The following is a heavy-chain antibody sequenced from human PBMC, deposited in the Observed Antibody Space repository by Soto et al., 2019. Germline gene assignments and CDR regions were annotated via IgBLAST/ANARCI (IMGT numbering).Heavy chain of an antibody. CDR3: ATAGNYDSSGRDF. CDR1: GFIFNNYA. D-gene: IGHD3-22*01. Sequence: VKVSCKAFGFIFNNYAISWVRQAPGQGLEWMGWISANSGNTNYAQKLQGRVTMTTDTSTSTAYMELRSLRSDDTAVYYCATAGNYDSSGRDFWGQGTLVTVSS. V-gene: IGHV1-18*04. J-gene: IGHJ4*02. CDR2: ISANSGNT.